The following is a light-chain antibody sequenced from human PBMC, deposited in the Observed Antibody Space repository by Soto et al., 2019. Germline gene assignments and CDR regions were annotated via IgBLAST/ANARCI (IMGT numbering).Light chain of an antibody. Sequence: QSALTQPPSASGSPGQSVTISCAGTSSDVGGYNYVSWYQQYPGKVPKLMIYEVSERPSGVPDRFSGSKSGNTAFLTVSGLQAEDEADYYCQSYDYNLSGVLFGGGTKLTVL. J-gene: IGLJ2*01. CDR3: QSYDYNLSGVL. CDR1: SSDVGGYNY. CDR2: EVS. V-gene: IGLV2-8*01.